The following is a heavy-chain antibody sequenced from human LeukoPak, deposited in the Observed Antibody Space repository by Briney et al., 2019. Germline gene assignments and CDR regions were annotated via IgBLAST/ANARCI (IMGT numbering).Heavy chain of an antibody. Sequence: SETLSLTCGVYGGSFSGYYWSWIRQPPGKGLEWIGEINHSGSTNYNPSLKSRVTISVDTSKNQFSLKLSSVTAADTAVYYCARGRTMVRGVTFHYWGQGTLVTVSS. CDR3: ARGRTMVRGVTFHY. CDR1: GGSFSGYY. D-gene: IGHD3-10*01. J-gene: IGHJ4*02. CDR2: INHSGST. V-gene: IGHV4-34*01.